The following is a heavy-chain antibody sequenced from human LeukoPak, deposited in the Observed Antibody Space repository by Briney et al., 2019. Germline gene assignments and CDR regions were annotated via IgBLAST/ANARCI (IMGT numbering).Heavy chain of an antibody. D-gene: IGHD4-17*01. Sequence: GGSLRLSCAASGFSFISYGMHWVRQAPGKGLEWVGVISDDGRSKDYADSVKGRFTIFRDNSKDTLYLQMNSLRDEDTAVYYCAKRPSDYGDYVSYFDYWGQGTLVTVSS. CDR1: GFSFISYG. CDR3: AKRPSDYGDYVSYFDY. V-gene: IGHV3-30*18. CDR2: ISDDGRSK. J-gene: IGHJ4*02.